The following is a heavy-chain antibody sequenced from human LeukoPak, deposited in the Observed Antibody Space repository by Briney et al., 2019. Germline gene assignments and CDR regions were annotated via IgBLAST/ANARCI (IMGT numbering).Heavy chain of an antibody. CDR2: ISYDGSNK. CDR1: GFTFSSYA. J-gene: IGHJ4*02. D-gene: IGHD3-22*01. CDR3: AGKSHPVGDSSGWPVALDY. Sequence: GGSLRLSCAASGFTFSSYAMSWVRQAPGKGLEWVAVISYDGSNKYYADSVKGRFTISRDNSKNTLYLQMNSLRAEDTAVYYCAGKSHPVGDSSGWPVALDYWGQGTLVTVSS. V-gene: IGHV3-30-3*01.